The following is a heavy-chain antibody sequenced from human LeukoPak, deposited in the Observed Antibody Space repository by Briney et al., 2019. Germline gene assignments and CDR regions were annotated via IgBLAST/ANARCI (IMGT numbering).Heavy chain of an antibody. Sequence: GGSLRLSCAASGLTFSSYAMSWVRQAPGKGLEWVSVISGSGGSTYYADSVKGRFTISRDNSKNTLYLQMNSLRAEDMAVYYCAKYLAVAGYDAFDIWGQGTMVTVSS. D-gene: IGHD6-19*01. CDR1: GLTFSSYA. V-gene: IGHV3-23*01. CDR3: AKYLAVAGYDAFDI. CDR2: ISGSGGST. J-gene: IGHJ3*02.